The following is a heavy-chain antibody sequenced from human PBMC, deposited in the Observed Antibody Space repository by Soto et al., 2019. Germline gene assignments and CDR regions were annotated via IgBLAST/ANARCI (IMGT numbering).Heavy chain of an antibody. Sequence: EVQLLESGGGLVQPGGSLRHSCAASGFTFSSYAMSWVRQAPGKGLEWVSAISGSGGSTYYADSVKGRFTISRDNSKNTLYLQMNSLRAEDKAVYYCVRFWDYYGMDVWGQGTTVTGSS. CDR2: ISGSGGST. CDR1: GFTFSSYA. V-gene: IGHV3-23*01. J-gene: IGHJ6*02. D-gene: IGHD3-10*01. CDR3: VRFWDYYGMDV.